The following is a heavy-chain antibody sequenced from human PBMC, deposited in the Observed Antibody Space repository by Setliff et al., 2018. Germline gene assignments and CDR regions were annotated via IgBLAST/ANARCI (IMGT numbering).Heavy chain of an antibody. CDR3: ARHYGDSYSYYYIDV. V-gene: IGHV4-39*01. CDR2: IYYSGST. CDR1: GDSINSRTNY. J-gene: IGHJ6*03. D-gene: IGHD4-17*01. Sequence: SETLSLTCTVSGDSINSRTNYWSWIRQPAGKGPEWIGHIYYSGSTYYNPSLKSRVTISVDTSENQFSVKLNSVTAADTAVYYCARHYGDSYSYYYIDVWGKGTTVTVSS.